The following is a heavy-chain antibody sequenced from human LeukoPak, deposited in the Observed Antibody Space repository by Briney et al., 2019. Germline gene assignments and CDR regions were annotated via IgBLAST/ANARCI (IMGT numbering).Heavy chain of an antibody. Sequence: SVKVSCKASGGTFSSYAISWVRQAPGQGLEWMGRIIPIFGTANYAQKFKGRVTITTDESTSTAYMELSSLRSEDTAVYYCASQGQVGALHFDYWGQGTLVTVSS. V-gene: IGHV1-69*05. CDR3: ASQGQVGALHFDY. CDR2: IIPIFGTA. D-gene: IGHD1-26*01. CDR1: GGTFSSYA. J-gene: IGHJ4*02.